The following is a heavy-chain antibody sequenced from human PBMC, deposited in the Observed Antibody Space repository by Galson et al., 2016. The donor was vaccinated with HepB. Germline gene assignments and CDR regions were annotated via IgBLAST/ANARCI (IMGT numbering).Heavy chain of an antibody. CDR2: VWFDGSSK. CDR3: ARDSTVLLRLGEYRQENYYGMDV. D-gene: IGHD3-10*01. Sequence: SLRLSCAASGFTFSNFGMHWVRQAPGKGLEWVAVVWFDGSSKYYAGSVTGRFTISRDNSKKTVYLQMNSLRADDTAVYYCARDSTVLLRLGEYRQENYYGMDVWGPGTTVTVSS. J-gene: IGHJ6*02. CDR1: GFTFSNFG. V-gene: IGHV3-33*01.